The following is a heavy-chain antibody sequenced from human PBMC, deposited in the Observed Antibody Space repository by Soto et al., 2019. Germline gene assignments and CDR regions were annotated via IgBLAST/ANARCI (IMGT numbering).Heavy chain of an antibody. CDR2: INAGNGNT. V-gene: IGHV1-3*01. J-gene: IGHJ6*03. CDR3: ARTRRHYYFYYLAA. CDR1: GYTFTSYA. Sequence: ASVKVSCKASGYTFTSYAMHWVRQAPGQRLEWMGWINAGNGNTKYSQKFQGRVTITRDTSASTAYMELSSLRSEDTAVYYCARTRRHYYFYYLAARRKGPTVTVPS.